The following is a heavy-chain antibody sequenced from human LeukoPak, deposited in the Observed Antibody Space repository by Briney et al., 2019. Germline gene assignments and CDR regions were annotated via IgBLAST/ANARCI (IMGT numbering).Heavy chain of an antibody. J-gene: IGHJ4*02. CDR3: STWNYYDSSGFIDY. V-gene: IGHV1-2*06. CDR2: INPNSGGT. D-gene: IGHD3-22*01. Sequence: ASVKVSCKASGYTLTGYYMHWVRQAPGQGLEWMGRINPNSGGTNYAQKFQGRVTMTRDTSISTAYMELSRLRSDDTAVYYCSTWNYYDSSGFIDYWGQGTLVTVSS. CDR1: GYTLTGYY.